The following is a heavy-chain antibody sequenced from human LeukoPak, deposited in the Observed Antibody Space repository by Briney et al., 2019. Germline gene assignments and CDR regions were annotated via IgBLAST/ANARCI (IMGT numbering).Heavy chain of an antibody. D-gene: IGHD3-22*01. V-gene: IGHV3-7*01. Sequence: GGSLRLSCAASGFTFSRHWMTWVRQAPGKGLEWVANIKHDGSEKNYVDSVKGRFTISRDNSKNTLYLQMNSLRAEDTAVYYCAKDHGYYDTLYYFDYWGQGTLVTVSS. J-gene: IGHJ4*02. CDR1: GFTFSRHW. CDR3: AKDHGYYDTLYYFDY. CDR2: IKHDGSEK.